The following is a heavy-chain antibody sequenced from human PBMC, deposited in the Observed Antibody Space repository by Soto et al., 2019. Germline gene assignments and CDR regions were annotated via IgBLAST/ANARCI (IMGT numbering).Heavy chain of an antibody. D-gene: IGHD3-10*01. V-gene: IGHV3-74*01. CDR2: INSAGGTT. CDR1: GFTFSTYW. CDR3: ARWFTYGNFDYFDY. Sequence: GGSLRLSCSPSGFTFSTYWMHWFRHAPGKRLVWVSRINSAGGTTTYADSVKGRFTISRDNAKNTLYLQMNGLRAEDTAVYYCARWFTYGNFDYFDYWGQGTQVTSPQ. J-gene: IGHJ4*02.